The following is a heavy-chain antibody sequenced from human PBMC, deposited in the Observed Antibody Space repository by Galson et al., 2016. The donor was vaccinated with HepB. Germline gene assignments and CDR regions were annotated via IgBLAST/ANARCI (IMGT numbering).Heavy chain of an antibody. CDR3: AKGRLPGDSNIWSTFGYYGVDA. CDR1: GFTFSIYA. J-gene: IGHJ6*02. Sequence: SLRLSCAASGFTFSIYAMHWVRQAPGNGLEWVTIISYDGSNEYYADSVKGRFTISRDNSKNTLFLEMTGLRVEDTAVYYCAKGRLPGDSNIWSTFGYYGVDAWGQGTTVMISS. D-gene: IGHD6-13*01. V-gene: IGHV3-30*04. CDR2: ISYDGSNE.